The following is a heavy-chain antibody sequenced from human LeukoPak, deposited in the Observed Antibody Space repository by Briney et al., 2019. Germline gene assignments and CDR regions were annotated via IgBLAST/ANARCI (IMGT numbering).Heavy chain of an antibody. CDR3: ATLAIAAAGADDAFDI. D-gene: IGHD6-13*01. J-gene: IGHJ3*02. CDR2: ISSSSSYI. CDR1: GFTFSSYS. Sequence: GGSLRLSCAASGFTFSSYSMNWVRQAPGKGLEWVSSISSSSSYIYYADSVKGRFTISRDNAKNSLYLQMNSLRAEDTAVYYCATLAIAAAGADDAFDIWGQGTMVTVSS. V-gene: IGHV3-21*01.